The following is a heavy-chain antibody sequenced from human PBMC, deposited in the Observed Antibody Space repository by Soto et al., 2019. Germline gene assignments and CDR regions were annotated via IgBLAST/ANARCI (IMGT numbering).Heavy chain of an antibody. V-gene: IGHV6-1*01. Sequence: SQTLSLTCAISGDSVSSNSAAWSWIRQSPSRGLEWLGRTYYRSKWYNDYAVSVKSRITINPDTSKNQFSLQLNSVTPEDTAVYYCAGARSTWGSTWYFDYWAQGTLVTVSS. CDR3: AGARSTWGSTWYFDY. CDR1: GDSVSSNSAA. CDR2: TYYRSKWYN. D-gene: IGHD6-13*01. J-gene: IGHJ4*02.